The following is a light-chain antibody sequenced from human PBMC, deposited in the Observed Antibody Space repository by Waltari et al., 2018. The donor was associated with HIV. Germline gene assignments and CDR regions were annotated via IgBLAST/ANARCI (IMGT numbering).Light chain of an antibody. CDR3: MQGTHWPYT. J-gene: IGKJ2*01. V-gene: IGKV2-30*01. CDR1: QSLVYSAGHTF. Sequence: DVVMSQSQLPLPATLRQPASISSRSRQSLVYSAGHTFFNWFQHRPGQPPRRLIYQLSNRGSGVPDKVSGSGSGNDFTLKISRVEAEDVGVYFCMQGTHWPYTFGQGTKLEIK. CDR2: QLS.